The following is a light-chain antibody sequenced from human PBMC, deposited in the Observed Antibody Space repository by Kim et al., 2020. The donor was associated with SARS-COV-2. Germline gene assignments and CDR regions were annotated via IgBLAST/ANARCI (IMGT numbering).Light chain of an antibody. CDR2: AAS. J-gene: IGKJ1*01. CDR3: LQFSVYPRT. CDR1: QGISNY. V-gene: IGKV1-9*01. Sequence: ASIGDRVTITCRASQGISNYLAWYQQNPGKAPKLLIYAASTLESGVPSRFSGGGSGTEFTLTISSLQPEDFATYYCLQFSVYPRTFGQGTKVDIK.